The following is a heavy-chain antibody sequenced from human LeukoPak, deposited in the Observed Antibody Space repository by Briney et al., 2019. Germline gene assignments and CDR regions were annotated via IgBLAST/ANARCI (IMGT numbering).Heavy chain of an antibody. CDR2: IYHSGST. D-gene: IGHD3-10*01. CDR1: GGSISSSNW. CDR3: HLVRGGGYFDY. J-gene: IGHJ4*02. V-gene: IGHV4-4*02. Sequence: SETLSLTCAVSGGSISSSNWWSWVRQPPGKGLEWIGEIYHSGSTNYNPSLKSRVTMSVDTSKNQFSLNLSSVTAADTAVYYCHLVRGGGYFDYWGQGTLVTVSS.